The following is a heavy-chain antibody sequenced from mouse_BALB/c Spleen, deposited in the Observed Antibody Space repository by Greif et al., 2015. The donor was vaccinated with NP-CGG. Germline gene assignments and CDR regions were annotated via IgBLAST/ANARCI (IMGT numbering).Heavy chain of an antibody. CDR2: ISSGGSYT. CDR1: GFTFSSYT. D-gene: IGHD1-3*01. CDR3: TTRSSWYFDV. Sequence: DVKLVESGGGLVKPGGSLKLSCAASGFTFSSYTMSWVRQTPEKRLEWVATISSGGSYTYYPDSVKGRFTISRDNAKNTLYLQMSSLKSEDTAMYYCTTRSSWYFDVWGAGTTVTVSS. V-gene: IGHV5-6-4*01. J-gene: IGHJ1*01.